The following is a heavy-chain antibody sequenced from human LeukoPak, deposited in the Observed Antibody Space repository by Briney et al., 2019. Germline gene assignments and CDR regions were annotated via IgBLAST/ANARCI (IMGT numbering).Heavy chain of an antibody. V-gene: IGHV3-23*01. J-gene: IGHJ4*02. CDR3: AKDLGYCSSTSCYLDF. Sequence: GGSLRLSCAASGFTFNTYAMSCVRQAPGDGLEWVSAISSSGGTTYYADSVKGRFTISRDNPENTLYLQMDSLRAGDTAIYYCAKDLGYCSSTSCYLDFRGQGTLVTVSS. D-gene: IGHD2-2*01. CDR1: GFTFNTYA. CDR2: ISSSGGTT.